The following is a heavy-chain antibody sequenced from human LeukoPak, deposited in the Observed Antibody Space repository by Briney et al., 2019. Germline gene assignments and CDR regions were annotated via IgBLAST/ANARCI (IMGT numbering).Heavy chain of an antibody. D-gene: IGHD3-10*01. Sequence: SETLSLTCAVFGGSFSDYSWTWIRQTPGKGLEWIGEINHRGGTNYNPSLKSRLTISVDTSKNQFSLNLTSVTAADAAVYYCASGVGEFFPDAFNIWGQGTMVGVFS. CDR1: GGSFSDYS. V-gene: IGHV4-34*01. J-gene: IGHJ3*02. CDR3: ASGVGEFFPDAFNI. CDR2: INHRGGT.